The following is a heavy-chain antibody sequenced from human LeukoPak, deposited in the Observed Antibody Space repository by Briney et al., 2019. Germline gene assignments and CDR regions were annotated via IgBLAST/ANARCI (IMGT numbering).Heavy chain of an antibody. D-gene: IGHD3-3*01. CDR1: GGSISSGGYS. CDR3: ARGLLDSVFDY. CDR2: IYHSGST. J-gene: IGHJ4*02. Sequence: NASQTLSPTCAVSGGSISSGGYSWSWIRQPPGKGLEWIGYIYHSGSTYYNPSLESRVTISVDRSRNQFSLKLSSVTAADTAMYYCARGLLDSVFDYWGQGTLVTVSS. V-gene: IGHV4-30-2*01.